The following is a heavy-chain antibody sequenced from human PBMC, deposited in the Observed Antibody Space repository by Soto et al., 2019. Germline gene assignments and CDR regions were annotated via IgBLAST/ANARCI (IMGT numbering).Heavy chain of an antibody. D-gene: IGHD5-18*01. V-gene: IGHV4-59*12. J-gene: IGHJ6*02. CDR1: GGSIRTYY. CDR2: IYYSGST. Sequence: PSETLSLTRTVSGGSIRTYYWSWIRQSPGKGLEWIGDIYYSGSTNYNPSLKSRVTISVDRSKNQFSLKLSSVTAADTAVYYCASGYGYYYYGMDVWGQGTTVTVSS. CDR3: ASGYGYYYYGMDV.